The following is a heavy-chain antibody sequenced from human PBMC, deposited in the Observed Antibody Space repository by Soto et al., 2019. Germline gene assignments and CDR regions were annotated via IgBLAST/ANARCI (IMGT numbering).Heavy chain of an antibody. CDR1: GFTFSIFT. Sequence: GSLRLSCAASGFTFSIFTIHWVRQAPGKGLEWVSSVNSDNAYIYYADSVRGRFTISRDNAKNSLSLQMNSLRADDTAVYYCARGFCSGGNCYNGLDVWGQGTTVTV. CDR3: ARGFCSGGNCYNGLDV. D-gene: IGHD2-15*01. CDR2: VNSDNAYI. J-gene: IGHJ6*02. V-gene: IGHV3-21*01.